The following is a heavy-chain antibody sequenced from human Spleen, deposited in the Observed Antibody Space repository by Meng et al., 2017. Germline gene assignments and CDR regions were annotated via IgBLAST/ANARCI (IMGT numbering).Heavy chain of an antibody. J-gene: IGHJ4*02. Sequence: GESLKISCAASGFTFGSYWMHWVRQTPGKGLVWVSRINTDGTTTTYADSVKGRFTISRDNAKNTLYLQMNSLRGEDTAVYYCARDVAGRGGYWGQGTLVTVSS. CDR3: ARDVAGRGGY. V-gene: IGHV3-74*01. D-gene: IGHD1-26*01. CDR2: INTDGTTT. CDR1: GFTFGSYW.